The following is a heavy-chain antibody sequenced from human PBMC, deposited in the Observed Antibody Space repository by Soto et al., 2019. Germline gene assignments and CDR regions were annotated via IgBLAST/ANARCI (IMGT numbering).Heavy chain of an antibody. J-gene: IGHJ5*02. CDR3: ARVNCSSTSCYTSFDP. D-gene: IGHD2-2*02. CDR2: ISAYNGNT. Sequence: GASVKVSCKASGYTFTSYGISWVRQAPGQGLEWMGWISAYNGNTNYAQKLQGRVTMTTDTSTSTAYTELRSLRSDDTAVYYCARVNCSSTSCYTSFDPWGQGTLVTVSS. CDR1: GYTFTSYG. V-gene: IGHV1-18*01.